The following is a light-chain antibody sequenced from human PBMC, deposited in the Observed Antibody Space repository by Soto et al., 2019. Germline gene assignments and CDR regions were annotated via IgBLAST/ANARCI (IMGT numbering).Light chain of an antibody. CDR1: QSVSSD. CDR3: QNYNLS. J-gene: IGKJ3*01. V-gene: IGKV3-20*01. CDR2: GAS. Sequence: EIVLTQSPGTLSLSPGERATLSCRASQSVSSDLSWYHQKPGQAPRLLIYGASSRATGIPERFSGSGSGTHFTLTINRLEPAHFAIYICQNYNLSFGPGTKVDIK.